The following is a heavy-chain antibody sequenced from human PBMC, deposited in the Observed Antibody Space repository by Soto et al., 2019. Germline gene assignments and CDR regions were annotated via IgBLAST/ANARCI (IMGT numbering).Heavy chain of an antibody. CDR3: ARASPYAEMVRGVIGRNWFDP. V-gene: IGHV3-30-3*01. CDR1: GFTFGSYA. J-gene: IGHJ5*02. Sequence: QVQLVESGEGWVQLGRSLGLSCAASGFTFGSYAMHWVRQAPGRGLGGVAVISFDGSNKYYADSVKGRFTISRDNSKNTLYLQMNSLRAEDTAVYYCARASPYAEMVRGVIGRNWFDPWGQGTLVTVSS. D-gene: IGHD3-10*01. CDR2: ISFDGSNK.